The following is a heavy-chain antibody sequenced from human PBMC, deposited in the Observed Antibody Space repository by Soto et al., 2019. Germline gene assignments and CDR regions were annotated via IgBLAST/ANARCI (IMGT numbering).Heavy chain of an antibody. V-gene: IGHV3-23*01. D-gene: IGHD1-20*01. CDR3: AKDHNSPSYYYYYGMDV. CDR2: ISGSGGST. J-gene: IGHJ6*02. Sequence: GGSLRLSCAASGFTFSSYAMSWVRQAPGKGLEWVSAISGSGGSTYYADSVKGRFTISRDNSKNTLYLQMNSLRAEDTAVYYCAKDHNSPSYYYYYGMDVWGQGTTVTVSS. CDR1: GFTFSSYA.